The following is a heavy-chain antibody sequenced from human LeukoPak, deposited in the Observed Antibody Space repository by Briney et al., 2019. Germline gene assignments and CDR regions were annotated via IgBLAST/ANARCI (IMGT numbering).Heavy chain of an antibody. CDR2: IYTSGST. J-gene: IGHJ1*01. CDR1: GGSISSGSYY. D-gene: IGHD6-13*01. V-gene: IGHV4-61*02. Sequence: SETLSLTCTVSGGSISSGSYYWSWIRQPAGKGLEWIGRIYTSGSTNYNPSLKSRVTISVDTSKNQFSLKLSSVTAADTAVYYCARHMYSSSWYDFGYFQHWGQGTLVTVSS. CDR3: ARHMYSSSWYDFGYFQH.